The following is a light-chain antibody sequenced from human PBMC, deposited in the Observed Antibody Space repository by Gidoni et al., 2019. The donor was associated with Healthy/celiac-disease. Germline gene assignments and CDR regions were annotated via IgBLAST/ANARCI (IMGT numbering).Light chain of an antibody. CDR2: GKN. J-gene: IGLJ3*02. CDR1: SLRSYY. CDR3: NSRDSSGNHLGV. Sequence: SSELTQAPAVSVALGQTVRITCQGDSLRSYYASWYQKKPGQAPVLVIYGKNNRPSGIPDRFSGSSSGNTASLTITGAQAEDEADYYCNSRDSSGNHLGVFGGGTKLTVL. V-gene: IGLV3-19*01.